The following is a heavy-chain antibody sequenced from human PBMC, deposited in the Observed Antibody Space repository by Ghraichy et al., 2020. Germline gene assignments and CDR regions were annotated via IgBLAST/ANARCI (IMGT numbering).Heavy chain of an antibody. V-gene: IGHV3-33*01. CDR2: IWNDGSIR. Sequence: LTCAASGFTFSTYGMHWVRQAPGKGLEWVAVIWNDGSIRYYADSVRDRFTISRDNSKNTLYLQMDSLRAEDTAVYYCARDDDSFRNDFDYSGQGTLVTVS. CDR1: GFTFSTYG. D-gene: IGHD3-22*01. CDR3: ARDDDSFRNDFDY. J-gene: IGHJ4*02.